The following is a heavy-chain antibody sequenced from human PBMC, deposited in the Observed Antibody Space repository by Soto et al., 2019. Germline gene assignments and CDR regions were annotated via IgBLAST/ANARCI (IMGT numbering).Heavy chain of an antibody. Sequence: EVQLVESGGGLIQPGGSLRLSCAVSGFTVSNNYMSWVRQAPGKGLEGVSVIYSGGYTAYGDSVKGRFTISRDNSKNTPFLQKKSLGAHRPALFFWAGRPGGGGYWGQGTLVTVSS. CDR2: IYSGGYT. CDR1: GFTVSNNY. V-gene: IGHV3-53*01. J-gene: IGHJ4*02. D-gene: IGHD3-10*01. CDR3: AGRPGGGGY.